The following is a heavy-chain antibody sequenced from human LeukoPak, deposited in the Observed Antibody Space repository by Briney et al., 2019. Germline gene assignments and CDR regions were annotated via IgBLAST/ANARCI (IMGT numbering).Heavy chain of an antibody. V-gene: IGHV1-18*01. CDR2: ISTYNGNT. CDR3: ARDYSSGWPNFDY. D-gene: IGHD6-19*01. CDR1: GYTFTNYS. J-gene: IGHJ4*02. Sequence: ASVKVSCKASGYTFTNYSFSWVRQAPGQGLEWMGWISTYNGNTNYAQKLRGRVTMTTDTSTSTVYMELRSLRSDDTAVYYCARDYSSGWPNFDYWGQGTLVTVSS.